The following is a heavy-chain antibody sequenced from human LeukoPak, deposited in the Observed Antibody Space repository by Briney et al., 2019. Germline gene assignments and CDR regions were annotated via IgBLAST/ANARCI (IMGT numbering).Heavy chain of an antibody. J-gene: IGHJ4*02. CDR1: GFTFGGYA. V-gene: IGHV3-30-3*01. D-gene: IGHD5-18*01. CDR3: ARSVDTAMVFDY. Sequence: PGGSLRLSCAASGFTFGGYAMHWVRQSPGKGLEWVALISYDGSNEYYADSVKGRFTISRDNSKNTLYLQMSSLRAEDTAVYYCARSVDTAMVFDYWGQGTLVTVSS. CDR2: ISYDGSNE.